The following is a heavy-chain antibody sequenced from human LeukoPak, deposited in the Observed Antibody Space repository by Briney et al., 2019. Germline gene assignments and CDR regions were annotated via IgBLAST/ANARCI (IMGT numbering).Heavy chain of an antibody. V-gene: IGHV3-33*01. CDR2: IFSDGYTK. Sequence: LEWVAVIFSDGYTKYYAASVKDRFTISRDNSKNTLYLHMNSLIPGDTGVYYCARASGPFDFWGQGTLLTXXS. J-gene: IGHJ4*02. D-gene: IGHD3-10*01. CDR3: ARASGPFDF.